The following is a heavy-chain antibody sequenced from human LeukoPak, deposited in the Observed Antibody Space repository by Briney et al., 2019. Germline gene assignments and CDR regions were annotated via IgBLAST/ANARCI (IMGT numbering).Heavy chain of an antibody. J-gene: IGHJ5*02. D-gene: IGHD3-10*01. CDR2: IYYSGST. Sequence: SETLSLTCTVSGGSISSYYWSWIRQPPGKGLEWIGYIYYSGSTNYNPSLKSRVTISVDTSKNQFSLKLSSVTAADTAVYYCAGGGSTSYREFLYNWFDPWGQGTLVTVSS. CDR1: GGSISSYY. V-gene: IGHV4-59*01. CDR3: AGGGSTSYREFLYNWFDP.